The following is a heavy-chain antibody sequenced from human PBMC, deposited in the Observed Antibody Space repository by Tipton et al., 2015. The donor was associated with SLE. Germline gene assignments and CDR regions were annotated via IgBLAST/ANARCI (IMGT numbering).Heavy chain of an antibody. CDR3: AREDTPMDDAFDI. CDR1: GGSISSGSYY. Sequence: TLSLTCTVSGGSISSGSYYWSWIRQPAGKGLEWIGYIYTSGSTNYNPSLKSRVTISVDTSKNQFSLKLSSVTAADTAVYYCAREDTPMDDAFDIWGQGTMVTVSS. V-gene: IGHV4-61*09. D-gene: IGHD5-18*01. CDR2: IYTSGST. J-gene: IGHJ3*02.